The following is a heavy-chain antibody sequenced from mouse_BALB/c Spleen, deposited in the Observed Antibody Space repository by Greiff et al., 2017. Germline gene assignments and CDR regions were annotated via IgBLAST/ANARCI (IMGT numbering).Heavy chain of an antibody. CDR2: ISSGSSTI. CDR1: GFTFSSFG. J-gene: IGHJ4*01. D-gene: IGHD2-1*01. V-gene: IGHV5-17*02. Sequence: EVKVVESGGGLVQPGGSRKLSCAASGFTFSSFGMHWVRQAPEKGLEWVAYISSGSSTIYYADTVKGRFTISRDNPKNTLFLQMTSLRSEDTAMYYCARYYYGNYDAMDYWGQGTSVTVSS. CDR3: ARYYYGNYDAMDY.